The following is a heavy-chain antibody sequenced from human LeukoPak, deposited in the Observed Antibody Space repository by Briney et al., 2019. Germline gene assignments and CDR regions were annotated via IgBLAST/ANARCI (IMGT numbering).Heavy chain of an antibody. Sequence: GGSLRLSCAASGFTFSSYGMHWVRQAPGKGLEWVAVISYDGSNKYYADSVKGRFTISRDNSKSTLYLQMNSLRAEDTAVYYCAKSGHLGASYFDYWGQGTLVTVSS. V-gene: IGHV3-30*18. D-gene: IGHD1-26*01. CDR2: ISYDGSNK. J-gene: IGHJ4*02. CDR1: GFTFSSYG. CDR3: AKSGHLGASYFDY.